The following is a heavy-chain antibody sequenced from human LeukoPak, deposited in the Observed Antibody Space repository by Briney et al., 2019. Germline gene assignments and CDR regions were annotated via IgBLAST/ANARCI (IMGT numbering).Heavy chain of an antibody. CDR3: ARGLSSSRRFDY. CDR1: GYTFTSYD. CDR2: MNPNSGNT. J-gene: IGHJ4*02. D-gene: IGHD6-13*01. V-gene: IGHV1-8*01. Sequence: ASVKVSCKASGYTFTSYDINWVRQATGQGLEWMGWMNPNSGNTGYAQKFQGRVTMTRNTSISTAYTELSSLRSEDTAVYYCARGLSSSRRFDYWGQGTLVTVSS.